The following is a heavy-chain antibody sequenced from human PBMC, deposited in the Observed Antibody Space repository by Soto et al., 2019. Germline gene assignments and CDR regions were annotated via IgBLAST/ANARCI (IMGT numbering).Heavy chain of an antibody. D-gene: IGHD2-15*01. CDR1: GFTFSNYW. V-gene: IGHV3-74*01. CDR3: ARGDCAVDPCYSLSGSFYYYIDV. CDR2: ITSYGSVS. Sequence: EVQLVESGGGLVQPGGSLRLSCAASGFTFSNYWMYWVRQAPGTGLVGVSRITSYGSVSIYADSVKGRLTISRDNVKNSMYLQMDSLRAEDTAVYYCARGDCAVDPCYSLSGSFYYYIDVWGQGTTVTVSS. J-gene: IGHJ6*03.